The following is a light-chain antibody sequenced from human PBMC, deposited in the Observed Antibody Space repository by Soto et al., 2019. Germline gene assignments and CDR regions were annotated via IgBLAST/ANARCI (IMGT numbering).Light chain of an antibody. CDR3: QQYGSSPT. CDR2: GAS. Sequence: EIVLTQSPGTLSLSPGERATLSCRASQSVSNNYLSWYQQKPGHAPRLLIDGASNGATSIPGRCSGSCSGTVFPLTISILEPADAAVYYCQQYGSSPTFGGGTKVDIK. V-gene: IGKV3-20*01. CDR1: QSVSNNY. J-gene: IGKJ4*01.